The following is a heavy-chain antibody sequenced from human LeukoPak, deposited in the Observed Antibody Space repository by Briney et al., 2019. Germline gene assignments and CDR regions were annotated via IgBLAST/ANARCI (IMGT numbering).Heavy chain of an antibody. Sequence: ASVKVSCKASGYTFTSYGISWVRQAPGQGLEWMGWISAYNGNTNYAQKLQGRATMTTDTSTSTAYMELRSLRSDDTAVYYCARVVRGVTPGVNWFDPWGQGTLVTVSS. CDR3: ARVVRGVTPGVNWFDP. CDR2: ISAYNGNT. D-gene: IGHD3-10*01. J-gene: IGHJ5*02. V-gene: IGHV1-18*01. CDR1: GYTFTSYG.